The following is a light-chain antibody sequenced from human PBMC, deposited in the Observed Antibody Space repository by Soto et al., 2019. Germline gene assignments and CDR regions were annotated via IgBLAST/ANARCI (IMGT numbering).Light chain of an antibody. Sequence: EIVLTQSPGTLSLSPGERATLSCRASQTVTSTFLAWYQQKPGQAPRLLIYGASRRATGIPDMFSGSGSGTDFTLTITRLEPEDFAVYYCHQYDSSRTFGQGTKVEMK. CDR2: GAS. J-gene: IGKJ1*01. CDR1: QTVTSTF. V-gene: IGKV3-20*01. CDR3: HQYDSSRT.